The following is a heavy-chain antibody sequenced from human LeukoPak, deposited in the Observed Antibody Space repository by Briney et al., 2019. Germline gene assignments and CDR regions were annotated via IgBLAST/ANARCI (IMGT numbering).Heavy chain of an antibody. D-gene: IGHD3-22*01. CDR1: GFSLSDFYY. V-gene: IGHV3-23*01. Sequence: PGGSLRLSCAASGFSLSDFYYMIWIRQAPGKGLEWVSAISGSGGSTYYADSVKGRFTISRDNSKNTLYLQMNSLRAEDTAVYYCANPSSYSDYYGLEPFDYWGQGTLVTVSS. CDR2: ISGSGGST. J-gene: IGHJ4*02. CDR3: ANPSSYSDYYGLEPFDY.